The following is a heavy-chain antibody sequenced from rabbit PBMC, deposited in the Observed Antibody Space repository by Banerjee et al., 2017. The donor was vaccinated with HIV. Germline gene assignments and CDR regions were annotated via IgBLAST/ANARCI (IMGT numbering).Heavy chain of an antibody. V-gene: IGHV1S45*01. CDR2: IYAGSSGST. D-gene: IGHD4-1*01. CDR3: ARDLAGVIGWNFNL. J-gene: IGHJ4*01. CDR1: GFSFSNGYV. Sequence: QEQLEESGGDLVKPEGSLTLTCTASGFSFSNGYVMCWVRQAPGKGLEWIACIYAGSSGSTYYASWAKGRVTVSKTSSTTVTLQMTSLTAADTATYFCARDLAGVIGWNFNLWGPGTLVTVS.